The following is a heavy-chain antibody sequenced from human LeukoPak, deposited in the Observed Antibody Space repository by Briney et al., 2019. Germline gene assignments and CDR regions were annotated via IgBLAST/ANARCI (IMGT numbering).Heavy chain of an antibody. V-gene: IGHV3-33*01. Sequence: GRSLRLSCAASGFTFSSCGMHWVRQAPGKGLEWVAVIWYDGSNKYYADSVKGRFTISRDNSKNTLYLQMNSLRAEDTAVYYCAREFKGNYYGSGKLDYWGQGTLVTVSS. J-gene: IGHJ4*02. D-gene: IGHD3-10*01. CDR2: IWYDGSNK. CDR1: GFTFSSCG. CDR3: AREFKGNYYGSGKLDY.